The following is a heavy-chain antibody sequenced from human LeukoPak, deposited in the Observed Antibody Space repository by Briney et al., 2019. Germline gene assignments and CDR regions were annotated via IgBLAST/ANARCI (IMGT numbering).Heavy chain of an antibody. Sequence: SETLSLTCTVPGGSISSYYWSWIRQPPGKGLEWIGYIFYSGSTNYNPSVKRRVTLSVDTSKNQFSLKLTSLTAADTAIYFCASVVTAYSSSSSWFAPWGQGTLVTVSS. D-gene: IGHD6-6*01. CDR3: ASVVTAYSSSSSWFAP. CDR1: GGSISSYY. J-gene: IGHJ5*02. CDR2: IFYSGST. V-gene: IGHV4-59*01.